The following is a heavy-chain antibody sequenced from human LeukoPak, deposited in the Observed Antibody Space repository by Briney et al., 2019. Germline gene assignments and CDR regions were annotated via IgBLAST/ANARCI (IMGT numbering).Heavy chain of an antibody. J-gene: IGHJ3*02. D-gene: IGHD6-19*01. CDR3: ARVRLTIAVAGNDGFDI. CDR2: INPNSGGT. V-gene: IGHV1-2*02. Sequence: GASVKVSCKASGYTFTGYYMHWVRQAPGQGLEWMGWINPNSGGTNYPQKFQGRVTMTRDTSISTAYMAPSRLRSDGTAVFYCARVRLTIAVAGNDGFDIWGKGTMVTVSS. CDR1: GYTFTGYY.